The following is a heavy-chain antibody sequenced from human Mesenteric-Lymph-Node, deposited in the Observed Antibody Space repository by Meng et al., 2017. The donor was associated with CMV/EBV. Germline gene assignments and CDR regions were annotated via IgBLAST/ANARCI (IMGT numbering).Heavy chain of an antibody. V-gene: IGHV1-69*05. D-gene: IGHD1-26*01. CDR3: TRDSPPSGNYARMDV. J-gene: IGHJ6*02. Sequence: SVKVSCKAFGGTFSSYPITWVRQAPGQGLEWMGGIISIFGTPNYAQKFQGRVTISTDESTNTDYMELSSLTSEDTAVYYCTRDSPPSGNYARMDVWGQGTTVTSP. CDR1: GGTFSSYP. CDR2: IISIFGTP.